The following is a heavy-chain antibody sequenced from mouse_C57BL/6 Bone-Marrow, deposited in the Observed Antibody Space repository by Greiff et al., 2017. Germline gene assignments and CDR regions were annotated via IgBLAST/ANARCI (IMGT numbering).Heavy chain of an antibody. CDR3: LNGDGNYPLDY. Sequence: EVKLVESGGGLVQPGASLRLSCAASGFTFTDYYMSWVRQPPGKAPEWLALIRNKANGYTTEYNASVKGRFTISRDNSQNILYLQMNTLRAEDSATYYCLNGDGNYPLDYWGQGTTLTVSS. D-gene: IGHD2-1*01. CDR1: GFTFTDYY. CDR2: IRNKANGYTT. V-gene: IGHV7-4*01. J-gene: IGHJ2*01.